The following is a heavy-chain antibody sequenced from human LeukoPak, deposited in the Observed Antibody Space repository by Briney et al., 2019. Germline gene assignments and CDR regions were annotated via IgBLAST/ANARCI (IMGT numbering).Heavy chain of an antibody. CDR3: ARSRWGVPTDY. V-gene: IGHV4-34*01. CDR1: GGSFSGYY. Sequence: PSETLSLTCAVYGGSFSGYYWGWIRQPPGKGLEWIGEISHSGSTNYNPSLKSRVTISVDTSKNQFSLKLSSVTAADTAVYYCARSRWGVPTDYWGQGTLVTVSS. D-gene: IGHD3-16*01. CDR2: ISHSGST. J-gene: IGHJ4*02.